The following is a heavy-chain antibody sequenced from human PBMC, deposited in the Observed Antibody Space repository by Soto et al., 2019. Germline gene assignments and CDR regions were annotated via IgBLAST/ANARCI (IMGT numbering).Heavy chain of an antibody. D-gene: IGHD1-26*01. CDR1: GFTFSTYA. J-gene: IGHJ4*03. CDR2: ISGSGGST. Sequence: PGGSLRLSCAASGFTFSTYAMSWVRQAPGKGLEWVSTISGSGGSTYYADSMKGRFTISRDRSDNMLHLQMNSLRAEDTAIYYFAKERTAERELRHFDYWGQGTMVTVSS. V-gene: IGHV3-23*01. CDR3: AKERTAERELRHFDY.